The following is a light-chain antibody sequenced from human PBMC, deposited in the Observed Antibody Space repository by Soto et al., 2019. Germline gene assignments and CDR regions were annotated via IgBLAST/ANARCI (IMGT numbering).Light chain of an antibody. Sequence: EIQVTQSPASLSASTGDRVTITCRASQGISRYLAWYQQKQGKAPDXLIYSASTLQSGVPSRFRGSGSETELSITIRALQPEDFETDYCQQLRRYPLTFGGGTKVDIK. CDR3: QQLRRYPLT. CDR1: QGISRY. J-gene: IGKJ4*01. V-gene: IGKV1-9*01. CDR2: SAS.